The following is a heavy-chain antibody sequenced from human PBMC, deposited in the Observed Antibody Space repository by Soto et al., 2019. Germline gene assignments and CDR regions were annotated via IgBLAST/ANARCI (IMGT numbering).Heavy chain of an antibody. D-gene: IGHD3-22*01. J-gene: IGHJ4*02. Sequence: QVQLVQSGAEVKKPGSSVKVSCKASGGTFSSYAISRLRQAPAHGLDCMGGITPIFGTADYAQKFQGRVTMTADESTGTAYVGLGRRISADTAVCCWASHYDSSGCCYRRLDYWGQGTLVTVSS. CDR3: ASHYDSSGCCYRRLDY. V-gene: IGHV1-69*12. CDR2: ITPIFGTA. CDR1: GGTFSSYA.